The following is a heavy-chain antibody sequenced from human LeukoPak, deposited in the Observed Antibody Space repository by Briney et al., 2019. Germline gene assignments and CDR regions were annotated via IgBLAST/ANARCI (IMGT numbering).Heavy chain of an antibody. J-gene: IGHJ4*02. D-gene: IGHD6-19*01. CDR3: VRSLTVAGSNHLDY. Sequence: GESLKISCKGSGYSFTSYWIGWVRQMPGKGLEWMGIIYPGDSDTRYSPSFQGQVTISADKFISTAYLQWSSLKASDTAMYYCVRSLTVAGSNHLDYWGQGTLVTVSS. CDR1: GYSFTSYW. V-gene: IGHV5-51*01. CDR2: IYPGDSDT.